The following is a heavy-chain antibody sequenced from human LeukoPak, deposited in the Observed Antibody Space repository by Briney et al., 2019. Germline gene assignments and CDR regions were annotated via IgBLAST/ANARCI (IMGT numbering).Heavy chain of an antibody. V-gene: IGHV4-39*07. D-gene: IGHD6-19*01. Sequence: SETLSLTCTVSGYSISSSSYYWGWIRQPPGKGVEWSGSIYYSGSTYYNPSLKSRVTISVDTSKNQFSQKLSSVTAADTAVYYCAKCSGWFVRGKDYYYYYMDVWGKGTTVTVSS. CDR2: IYYSGST. J-gene: IGHJ6*03. CDR3: AKCSGWFVRGKDYYYYYMDV. CDR1: GYSISSSSYY.